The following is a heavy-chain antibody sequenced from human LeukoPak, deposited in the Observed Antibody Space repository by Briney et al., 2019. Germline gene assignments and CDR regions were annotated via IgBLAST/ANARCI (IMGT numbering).Heavy chain of an antibody. Sequence: NPGGSLRLSCVASGFTFSRYSMTWVRQAPGKGLEWVSSINSNGDFIYYSDSVKGRFSISRDSARSSVYLQMNSLRAEDTAVYYCARGLGYFDWLFLYWGQGTLLTVSS. CDR1: GFTFSRYS. D-gene: IGHD3-9*01. J-gene: IGHJ4*02. CDR3: ARGLGYFDWLFLY. CDR2: INSNGDFI. V-gene: IGHV3-21*06.